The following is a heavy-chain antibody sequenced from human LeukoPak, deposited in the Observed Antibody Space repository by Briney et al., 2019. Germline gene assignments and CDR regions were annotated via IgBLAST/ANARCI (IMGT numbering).Heavy chain of an antibody. V-gene: IGHV3-74*01. CDR1: GFTLSSYW. J-gene: IGHJ4*02. Sequence: GGSLRLSCAASGFTLSSYWMHWVRQAPGKGLVWVSRINSDGSSTSYADSVKGRFTISRDNAKNTLYLQMNSLRAEDTAVYYCAREGIYCSSTSCYLDYWGQGTLVTVSS. CDR2: INSDGSST. D-gene: IGHD2-2*01. CDR3: AREGIYCSSTSCYLDY.